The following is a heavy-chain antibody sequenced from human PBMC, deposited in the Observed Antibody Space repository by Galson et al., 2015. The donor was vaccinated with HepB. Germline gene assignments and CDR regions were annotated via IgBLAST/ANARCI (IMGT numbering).Heavy chain of an antibody. V-gene: IGHV4-4*02. CDR2: VHHSGAT. CDR1: LGSINTHNW. J-gene: IGHJ4*02. Sequence: TLSLTCTVSLGSINTHNWWSWVRQTPGKGLEWIGEVHHSGATHYNPSLESRVTISIDKSKNQFSLNLNSVTAADTALYYCAGRRPGSFDYFDYWGQGTLVTVSS. D-gene: IGHD2-15*01. CDR3: AGRRPGSFDYFDY.